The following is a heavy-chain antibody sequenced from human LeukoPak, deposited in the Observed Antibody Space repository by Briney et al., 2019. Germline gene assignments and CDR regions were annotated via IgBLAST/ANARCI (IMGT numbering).Heavy chain of an antibody. V-gene: IGHV3-21*01. CDR2: ISGSSSYI. Sequence: GGSLRLSCAASGFIFSSYSMNWVRQAPGKGLEWVSSISGSSSYIYYADSVKGRFTISRDNAKNSLYLQMNSLRAEDTAVYYCAPQGATGSGFDPWGQGTLVTVSS. D-gene: IGHD4/OR15-4a*01. CDR3: APQGATGSGFDP. CDR1: GFIFSSYS. J-gene: IGHJ5*02.